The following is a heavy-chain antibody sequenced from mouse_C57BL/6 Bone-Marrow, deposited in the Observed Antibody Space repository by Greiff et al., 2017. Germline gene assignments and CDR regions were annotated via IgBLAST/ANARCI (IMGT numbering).Heavy chain of an antibody. CDR3: ARWGYDGYYDYAMDY. Sequence: QVQLQQSGAELARPGASVKLSCKASGYTFTSYGISWVKQRTGQGLEWIGEIYPRSGNTYYNEKFKGKATLTADKSSSTAYMELRRLTSEDSAVYFCARWGYDGYYDYAMDYWGQGTSVPVSS. D-gene: IGHD2-3*01. J-gene: IGHJ4*01. CDR1: GYTFTSYG. V-gene: IGHV1-81*01. CDR2: IYPRSGNT.